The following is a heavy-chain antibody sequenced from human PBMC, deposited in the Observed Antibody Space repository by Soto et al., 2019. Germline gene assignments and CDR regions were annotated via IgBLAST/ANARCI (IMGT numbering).Heavy chain of an antibody. CDR3: ARSNDSSGYYAFAY. Sequence: QVQLVESGGGVVQPGRSLRLSCAASGFTFSTYGMHWVRQAPGKGLEWVAVISYDGSNKYYADSVKGRFTISRDNSKNTLYLQMNSLRAEDTAVYYCARSNDSSGYYAFAYWGQGTLVTVSS. J-gene: IGHJ4*02. D-gene: IGHD3-22*01. CDR2: ISYDGSNK. V-gene: IGHV3-30*03. CDR1: GFTFSTYG.